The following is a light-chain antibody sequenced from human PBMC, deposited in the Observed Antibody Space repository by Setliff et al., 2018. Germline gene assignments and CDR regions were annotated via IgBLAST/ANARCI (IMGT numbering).Light chain of an antibody. CDR2: EDN. CDR3: QSYGSTNQVV. J-gene: IGLJ2*01. V-gene: IGLV6-57*01. Sequence: NFMLTQPHSVSESPGKTVTISCTRSSGSIASNYVQWYQQRPGSSPTAVIYEDNQRPSGVPDRFSGSIDSSSNSASLTISGLKTEDEADYYCQSYGSTNQVVFCGGTKGTVL. CDR1: SGSIASNY.